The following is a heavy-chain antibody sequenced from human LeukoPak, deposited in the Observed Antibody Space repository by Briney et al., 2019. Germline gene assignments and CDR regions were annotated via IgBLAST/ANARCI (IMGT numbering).Heavy chain of an antibody. D-gene: IGHD3-3*01. V-gene: IGHV3-23*01. CDR2: ISGSGGST. J-gene: IGHJ3*02. Sequence: PGGSLRLSCAASGFTFSSYAMSWVRQAPGKGLEWVSAISGSGGSTYYADSVKGRFTISRDNSKSTLYLQMNSLRAEDTAVYYCAKGAYDFWSGYPAFDIWGQGTMVTVSS. CDR1: GFTFSSYA. CDR3: AKGAYDFWSGYPAFDI.